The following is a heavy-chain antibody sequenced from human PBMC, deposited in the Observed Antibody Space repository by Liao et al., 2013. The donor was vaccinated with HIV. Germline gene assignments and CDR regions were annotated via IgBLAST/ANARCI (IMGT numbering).Heavy chain of an antibody. J-gene: IGHJ6*03. D-gene: IGHD3-10*01. CDR2: IYTTGST. CDR3: ARDYYGSGSYSYYYYYMDV. V-gene: IGHV4-61*02. CDR1: GGSIRSGSYF. Sequence: QVQLQESGPGLVKPSQTLSLTCTVSGGSIRSGSYFWSWIRQPAGKGLEWIGRIYTTGSTNYNPSLKSRVTISVDTSNNQFSLKLSSVTAADTAVYYCARDYYGSGSYSYYYYYMDVWGERDHGHRLL.